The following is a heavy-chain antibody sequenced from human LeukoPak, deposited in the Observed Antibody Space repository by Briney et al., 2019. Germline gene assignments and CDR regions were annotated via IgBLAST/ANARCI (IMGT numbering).Heavy chain of an antibody. D-gene: IGHD1-1*01. CDR3: AKGYSYYFDN. CDR2: IRYDGSNK. Sequence: GGSLRLSCAAPGFTFSTYDIHWVRQAPGKGPDGVAFIRYDGSNKYYAYSVKGRFTISRDNSKNTLYLQMNSLRAEDTAVYYCAKGYSYYFDNWGQGTLVTVSS. CDR1: GFTFSTYD. V-gene: IGHV3-30*02. J-gene: IGHJ4*02.